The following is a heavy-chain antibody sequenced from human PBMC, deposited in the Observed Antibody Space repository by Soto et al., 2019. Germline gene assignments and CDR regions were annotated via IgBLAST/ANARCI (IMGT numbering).Heavy chain of an antibody. J-gene: IGHJ5*02. Sequence: SETLSLTCTVSGGSISSYYWSWIRQPPGKGLEWIGYIYCSGSTNYNPSLKSQVTISVDTSKNQFSQKLSSVTAADTAVYYCARRAARGSDWFDPWGQGTLVTVSS. V-gene: IGHV4-59*08. CDR2: IYCSGST. CDR1: GGSISSYY. CDR3: ARRAARGSDWFDP. D-gene: IGHD6-6*01.